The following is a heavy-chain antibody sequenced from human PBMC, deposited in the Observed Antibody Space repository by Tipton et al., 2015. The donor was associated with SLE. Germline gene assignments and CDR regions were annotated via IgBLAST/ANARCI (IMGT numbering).Heavy chain of an antibody. CDR1: GYSFTSYW. J-gene: IGHJ2*01. V-gene: IGHV5-51*03. D-gene: IGHD3-10*01. CDR2: IYPGDSDT. CDR3: ARRVVRGVIDYWYFDL. Sequence: QLVQSGAEVKKPGESLKISCKGFGYSFTSYWIGWVRQMPGKGLEWMGIIYPGDSDTRYSPSFQGQVTISADKSISTAYLQWSSLKASDTAMYYCARRVVRGVIDYWYFDLGGRGTLVTVSS.